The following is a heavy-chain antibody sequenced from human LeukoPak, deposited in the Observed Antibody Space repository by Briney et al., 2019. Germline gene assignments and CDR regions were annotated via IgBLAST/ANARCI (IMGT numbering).Heavy chain of an antibody. D-gene: IGHD3-16*02. CDR1: GGSISSGDYY. Sequence: PSETLSLTCTVSGGSISSGDYYWSWIRQPPGKGLEWIGEIYHSGSTNYNPSLKSRVTISVDKSKNQFSLKLSSVTAADTAVHYCARAPLYDYVWGSYRYSYFQHWGQGTLVTVSS. J-gene: IGHJ1*01. V-gene: IGHV4-39*07. CDR2: IYHSGST. CDR3: ARAPLYDYVWGSYRYSYFQH.